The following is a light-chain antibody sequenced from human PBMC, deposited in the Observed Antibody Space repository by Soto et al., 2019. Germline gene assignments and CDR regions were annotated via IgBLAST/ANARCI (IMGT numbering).Light chain of an antibody. J-gene: IGKJ1*01. CDR3: HQRQSWPRT. Sequence: DIVLTQSPDTLSLSPGERATLSCRASPSVPNYVAWYQQKPGQAPRLLIYLTSNRATGIPARFSGSGSGTDFTLTISSLEPEDFAVYYCHQRQSWPRTFGQGTKVDIK. V-gene: IGKV3-11*01. CDR1: PSVPNY. CDR2: LTS.